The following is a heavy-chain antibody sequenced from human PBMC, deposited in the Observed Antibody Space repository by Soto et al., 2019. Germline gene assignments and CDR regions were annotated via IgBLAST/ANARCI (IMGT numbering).Heavy chain of an antibody. CDR2: LKQDGSEK. V-gene: IGHV3-7*01. CDR3: ARDHYDILTGYSYDAFDI. D-gene: IGHD3-9*01. Sequence: EVQLVESGGGLVQPGGSLRLSCAASGFTFSSYWMSWVRQAPGKGLEWVANLKQDGSEKYYVDSVKGRFTISRDNAKNSLFLQMNSLRAEDTAVYYCARDHYDILTGYSYDAFDIWGQGTKVTVSS. CDR1: GFTFSSYW. J-gene: IGHJ3*02.